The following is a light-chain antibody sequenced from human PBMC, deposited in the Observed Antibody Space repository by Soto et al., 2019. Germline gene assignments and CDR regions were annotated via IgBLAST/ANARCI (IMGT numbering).Light chain of an antibody. CDR1: QSISSY. CDR2: AAS. J-gene: IGKJ4*01. V-gene: IGKV1-39*01. CDR3: QRSYSTPLT. Sequence: DIQMTQSPSSVSASVGDRLTITCRASQSISSYLNWYQQKPGKAPKLLIYAASSLQSGVPSRFSGSGSGTDFTLTISSLQPEDFATYYCQRSYSTPLTFGGGTKVDIK.